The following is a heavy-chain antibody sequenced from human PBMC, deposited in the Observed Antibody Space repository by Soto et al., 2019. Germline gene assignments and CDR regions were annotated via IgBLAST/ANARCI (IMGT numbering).Heavy chain of an antibody. J-gene: IGHJ4*02. Sequence: QVELLQSGAEVRKPGASVKVSCKASGHTFTGNYMHWVRQAPGQGLEWMGIINPDGDVTTYAHKFRGRVTLTSEMSTSTSYMELRSLTSEDTAVYYCSSKFSRGSFQDFDTWGQGTLVTVAS. CDR3: SSKFSRGSFQDFDT. V-gene: IGHV1-46*01. D-gene: IGHD1-26*01. CDR2: INPDGDVT. CDR1: GHTFTGNY.